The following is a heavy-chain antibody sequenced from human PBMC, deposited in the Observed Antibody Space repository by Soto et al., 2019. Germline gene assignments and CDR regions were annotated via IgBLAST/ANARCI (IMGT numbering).Heavy chain of an antibody. J-gene: IGHJ4*02. CDR2: TYYRSNWLH. CDR1: GSSVSSNTAA. V-gene: IGHV6-1*01. D-gene: IGHD6-19*01. CDR3: ARGVAGTGFDL. Sequence: SQTLSLTCAISGSSVSSNTAAWNCIRSSPSRGLEWLGRTYYRSNWLHDYAVSVKSRITVNPYTSKNHFSLQLNSVTPDDTAVYYCARGVAGTGFDLWGQGTMVTVSS.